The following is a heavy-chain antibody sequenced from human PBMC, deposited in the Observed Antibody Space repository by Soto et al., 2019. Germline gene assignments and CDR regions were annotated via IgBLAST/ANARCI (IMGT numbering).Heavy chain of an antibody. Sequence: QLQLQESGPGLVKPSETLSLTCTVSGGSISSSSYYWGWIRQPPGKGLEWIGSIYYSGSTYYNPSLKSRVTISVDTSKNQFSLKLSSVTAADTAVYYCARQRPVVAATPPLLWGQGTLVTVSS. CDR3: ARQRPVVAATPPLL. V-gene: IGHV4-39*01. J-gene: IGHJ4*02. CDR2: IYYSGST. D-gene: IGHD2-15*01. CDR1: GGSISSSSYY.